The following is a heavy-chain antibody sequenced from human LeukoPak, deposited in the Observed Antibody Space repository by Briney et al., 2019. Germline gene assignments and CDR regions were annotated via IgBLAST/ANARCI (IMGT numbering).Heavy chain of an antibody. D-gene: IGHD3-3*01. CDR3: ARSRGDYDFWSGYCRGDCPDYFDY. J-gene: IGHJ4*02. CDR2: ISSSGSTI. CDR1: GFTFSDYY. V-gene: IGHV3-11*04. Sequence: PGGSLRLSCAASGFTFSDYYMSWIRQAPGKGLEWVSYISSSGSTIYYADSVKGRFTISRDNAKNSLYLQMNSLRAEDTAVYYCARSRGDYDFWSGYCRGDCPDYFDYWGQGTLVTVSS.